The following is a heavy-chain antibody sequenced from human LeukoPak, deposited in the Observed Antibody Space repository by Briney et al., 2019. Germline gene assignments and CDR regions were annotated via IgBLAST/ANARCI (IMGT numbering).Heavy chain of an antibody. CDR1: GGTFSSHA. V-gene: IGHV1-69*04. Sequence: ASVKVSCKPSGGTFSSHAISWVRQAPGPGLEWMGRIIPIFGIANYAQKFQGRVTITADKSTSTAYMELSSLRSEDTAVYYCATPVVAYCGGDCYSGFDYWGQGTLVTVSS. CDR3: ATPVVAYCGGDCYSGFDY. J-gene: IGHJ4*02. CDR2: IIPIFGIA. D-gene: IGHD2-21*02.